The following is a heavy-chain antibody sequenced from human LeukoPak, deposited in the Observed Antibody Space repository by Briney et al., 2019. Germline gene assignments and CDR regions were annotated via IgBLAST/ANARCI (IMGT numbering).Heavy chain of an antibody. D-gene: IGHD3-22*01. CDR1: GYSFTSYW. CDR3: ARMSRFYYYDSSGYFDY. CDR2: IYPGDSDT. Sequence: GESLKISCKGSGYSFTSYWIGWVRQMPGEGLEWMGIIYPGDSDTRYSPSFQGQVTNSADKSISTAYLQWSSLKASDTAMYYCARMSRFYYYDSSGYFDYWGQGTLVTVSS. V-gene: IGHV5-51*01. J-gene: IGHJ4*02.